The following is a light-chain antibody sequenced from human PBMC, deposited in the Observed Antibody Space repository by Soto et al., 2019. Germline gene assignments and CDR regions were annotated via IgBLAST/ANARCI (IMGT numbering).Light chain of an antibody. J-gene: IGKJ1*01. CDR1: QSISTY. CDR3: QQSYNMPWT. V-gene: IGKV1-39*01. CDR2: AAS. Sequence: DIQMTQSPSSLSASVGDRLTITCRASQSISTYLNWYQQKPGKAPNLLIYAASSLQSGVPSRFSGSGSGTDFTLIISSLQPEDFATYYCQQSYNMPWTFGQGTKVDIK.